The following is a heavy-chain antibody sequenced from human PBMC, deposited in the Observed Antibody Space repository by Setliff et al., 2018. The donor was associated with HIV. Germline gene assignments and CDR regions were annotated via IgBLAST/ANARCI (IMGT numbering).Heavy chain of an antibody. CDR3: ARGVPLLPPNF. V-gene: IGHV4-61*02. D-gene: IGHD2-21*02. J-gene: IGHJ4*02. CDR1: GDSISSGNYY. Sequence: PSETLSLTCTVSGDSISSGNYYWTWIRQPAGKALEWIGRITNTGATEYNPSLKSRVTVSVDTSQNQFSLKLTSVTAADTATYYCARGVPLLPPNFWGQGTLVTVS. CDR2: ITNTGAT.